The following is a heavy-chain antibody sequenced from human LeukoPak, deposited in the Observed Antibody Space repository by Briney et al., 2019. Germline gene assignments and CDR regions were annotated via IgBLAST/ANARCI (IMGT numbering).Heavy chain of an antibody. CDR1: AFTFSSYW. CDR2: IKQDGSEK. CDR3: ARQYWYFDL. Sequence: GGSLRLSCTASAFTFSSYWMTWVRQAPGKGLEWVANIKQDGSEKYYVASVKGRFTISRDNAKNSLYLQRNSLRAEDTAVYYCARQYWYFDLWGRGTLVSVSS. J-gene: IGHJ2*01. V-gene: IGHV3-7*01.